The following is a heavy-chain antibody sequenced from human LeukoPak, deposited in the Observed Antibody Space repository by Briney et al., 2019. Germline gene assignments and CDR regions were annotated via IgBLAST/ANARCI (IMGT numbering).Heavy chain of an antibody. Sequence: PGGSLRRSCAASGFTVSSNYMSWVRQAPGKGLEWVSVIYSGGSTYYADSVKGRFTISRDNSKNTLHLQMNSLRAEDTAVYYCARGYAVAGLVYYFDYWGQGTLVTVSS. D-gene: IGHD6-19*01. V-gene: IGHV3-53*01. J-gene: IGHJ4*02. CDR1: GFTVSSNY. CDR3: ARGYAVAGLVYYFDY. CDR2: IYSGGST.